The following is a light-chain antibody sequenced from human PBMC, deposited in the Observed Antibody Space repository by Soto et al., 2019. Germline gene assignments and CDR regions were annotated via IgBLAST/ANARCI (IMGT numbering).Light chain of an antibody. J-gene: IGKJ5*01. V-gene: IGKV3-20*01. CDR3: QQTYNTPIT. Sequence: IVLTQSPGTLSLSPGEITTLSCRASQSISRYLAWYQQKPGQGPRLLIYGASSRATGTPDRFSGSGSGTEFSLTISNLQPEDFATYYCQQTYNTPITFGQGTRLEIK. CDR1: QSISRY. CDR2: GAS.